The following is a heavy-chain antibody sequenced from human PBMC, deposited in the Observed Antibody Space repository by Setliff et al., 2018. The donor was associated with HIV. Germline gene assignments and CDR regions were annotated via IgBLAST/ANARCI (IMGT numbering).Heavy chain of an antibody. CDR1: GGSFSGYY. V-gene: IGHV4-34*01. CDR2: INHSGST. CDR3: ARGLTDYMDV. D-gene: IGHD2-8*02. J-gene: IGHJ6*03. Sequence: KPSETLSLTCAVYGGSFSGYYWSWIRQPPGKGLEWIGEINHSGSTNYNPSLKSRVTISVDTSKNQFSLKLSSVTAADTAVYYCARGLTDYMDVWGKGTTVTVSS.